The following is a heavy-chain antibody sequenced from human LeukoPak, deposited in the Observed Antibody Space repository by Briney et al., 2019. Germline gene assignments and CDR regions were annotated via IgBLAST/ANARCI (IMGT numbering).Heavy chain of an antibody. CDR2: IHYFGNT. V-gene: IGHV4-31*03. CDR3: ARGSGYFDSRGTVSWFDP. J-gene: IGHJ5*02. Sequence: TSETLSLTCTVSNDSMNSGGYYWSWIRQHPEKGLEWIASIHYFGNTNYNPSLKSRVIISVDRSKNQFSLQMSSVSAADTAVYYCARGSGYFDSRGTVSWFDPWGQGTLVTVSS. CDR1: NDSMNSGGYY. D-gene: IGHD3-22*01.